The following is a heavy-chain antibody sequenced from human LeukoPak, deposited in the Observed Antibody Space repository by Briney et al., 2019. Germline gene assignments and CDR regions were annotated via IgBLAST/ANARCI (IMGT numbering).Heavy chain of an antibody. CDR1: GFTFSSYG. D-gene: IGHD2-2*01. V-gene: IGHV3-23*01. CDR2: ISGSGGTT. J-gene: IGHJ4*02. CDR3: AKEETVAAANFDY. Sequence: GGSLRLSCAASGFTFSSYGMSWVRQAPGKGLEWVSAISGSGGTTYYADSVKGRFTISRDSSKNTLYLQMNSLRADDTAIYYCAKEETVAAANFDYWGQGTLVTVSS.